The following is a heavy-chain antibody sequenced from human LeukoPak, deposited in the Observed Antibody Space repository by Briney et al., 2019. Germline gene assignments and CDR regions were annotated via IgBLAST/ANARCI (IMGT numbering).Heavy chain of an antibody. CDR3: AKSALTSAGRFFDH. J-gene: IGHJ4*02. Sequence: GGSLRLSCAASGFTFSSYAMNWVRQAPGKGLEWVSRISISGSSTYYADSVKGRFTIYRDISNSTLYLHMNNLRVEDTAVYYCAKSALTSAGRFFDHWGQGTLVTVSS. CDR1: GFTFSSYA. CDR2: ISISGSST. V-gene: IGHV3-23*01. D-gene: IGHD6-13*01.